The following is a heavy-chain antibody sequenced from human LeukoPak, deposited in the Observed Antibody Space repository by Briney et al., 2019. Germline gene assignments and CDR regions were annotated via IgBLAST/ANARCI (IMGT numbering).Heavy chain of an antibody. Sequence: GGSLRLSCAASGFTFSSYSMNWVRQAPGKGLEWVSYISSSSSTIYYADSVKGRFTISRDNAKNSLYLQMNSLRAEDTAVYYCARARDFDYWGQGTLVTVSS. CDR2: ISSSSSTI. V-gene: IGHV3-48*01. CDR1: GFTFSSYS. CDR3: ARARDFDY. D-gene: IGHD5-24*01. J-gene: IGHJ4*02.